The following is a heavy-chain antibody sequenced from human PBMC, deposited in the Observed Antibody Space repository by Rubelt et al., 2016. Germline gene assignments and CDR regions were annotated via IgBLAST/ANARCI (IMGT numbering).Heavy chain of an antibody. CDR1: GFTFSSYS. J-gene: IGHJ5*02. Sequence: RLSCAASGFTFSSYSMNWVRQAPGKGLEWVSSISSSSSYIYYADSVKGRFTISRDNAKNSLYLQMNSLRAEDTAVYYCARGRTPETTVVTPRRGWFDPWGQGTLVTVSS. CDR2: ISSSSSYI. CDR3: ARGRTPETTVVTPRRGWFDP. D-gene: IGHD4-23*01. V-gene: IGHV3-21*01.